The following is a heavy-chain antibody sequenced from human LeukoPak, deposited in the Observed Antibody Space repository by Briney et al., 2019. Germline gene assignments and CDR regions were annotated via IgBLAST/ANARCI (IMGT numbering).Heavy chain of an antibody. CDR1: GFTFTTYW. D-gene: IGHD5-18*01. V-gene: IGHV3-7*01. Sequence: GGSLRLSCAASGFTFTTYWMSWVRQAPGKGLEWVANINQDGTEKYYVDSVKGRFTISRDNAKNSLYLQMNSLRAEDTAVYYCARFDTAMMLDYWGQGTLVTVSS. CDR2: INQDGTEK. J-gene: IGHJ4*02. CDR3: ARFDTAMMLDY.